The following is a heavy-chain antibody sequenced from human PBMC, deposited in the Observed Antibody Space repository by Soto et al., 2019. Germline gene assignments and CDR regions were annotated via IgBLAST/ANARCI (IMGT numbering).Heavy chain of an antibody. CDR2: MNPNSGNT. CDR1: GDPFSNYD. CDR3: ARRRNGMDV. V-gene: IGHV1-8*01. J-gene: IGHJ6*02. Sequence: QVQLVQSGAEVKKPGASVKVSCKASGDPFSNYDMRWVRQATGQGLEWMGWMNPNSGNTAYARKFQGRVTMTRNTSITTVYMELSSLRSEDTAVYYCARRRNGMDVWGQGTTVTVSS.